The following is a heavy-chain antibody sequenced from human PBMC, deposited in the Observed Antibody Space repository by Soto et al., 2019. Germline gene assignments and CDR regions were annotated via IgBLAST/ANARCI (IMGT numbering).Heavy chain of an antibody. V-gene: IGHV1-18*01. Sequence: QVKLVQSGDEVKKPGASVKVSCKASGYIFVNYGIAWVRQAPGQGLEWMGWISPYNGNTHYATKVQGRLTMTTDTSTSTAYMDLGSLTSDDTAVYYWAMVDNYVTPTPQDVWGQGTTVTVSS. D-gene: IGHD3-16*01. CDR3: AMVDNYVTPTPQDV. J-gene: IGHJ6*02. CDR1: GYIFVNYG. CDR2: ISPYNGNT.